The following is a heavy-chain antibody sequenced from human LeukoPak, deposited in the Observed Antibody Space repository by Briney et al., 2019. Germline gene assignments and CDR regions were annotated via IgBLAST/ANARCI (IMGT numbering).Heavy chain of an antibody. CDR1: GFTFSSYA. Sequence: PGGSLRLSCAASGFTFSSYAMSWVRQAPGKGLEWVSAISGSGGSTYYADSVKGRFTISRDNSKNTLYLQMNSLRAEDTAVYYCAKDPLLRYFDWLPVYFDYWGQGTLVTVSS. J-gene: IGHJ4*02. CDR3: AKDPLLRYFDWLPVYFDY. CDR2: ISGSGGST. D-gene: IGHD3-9*01. V-gene: IGHV3-23*01.